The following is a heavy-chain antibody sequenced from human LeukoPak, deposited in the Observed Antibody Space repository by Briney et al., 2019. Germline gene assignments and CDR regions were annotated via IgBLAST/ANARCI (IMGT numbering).Heavy chain of an antibody. V-gene: IGHV1-18*01. CDR2: ISAYNGNT. J-gene: IGHJ4*02. D-gene: IGHD2-2*02. Sequence: ASVKVSCKASGYTFTSYGISWVRQAPGQGLEWMGWISAYNGNTNYAQKLQGRVTMTTDTPTSTAYMELRTLRSDDTAVYFCARDCSSANCYKVRDYWGQGTLVTVSS. CDR1: GYTFTSYG. CDR3: ARDCSSANCYKVRDY.